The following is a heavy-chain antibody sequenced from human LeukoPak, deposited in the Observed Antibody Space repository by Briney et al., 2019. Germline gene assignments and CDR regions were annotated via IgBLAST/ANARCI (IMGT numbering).Heavy chain of an antibody. Sequence: ASVKVSCKASGYTFTSYGISWVRQAPGQGLEWMGWISAYNGNTNYAQKLQGRVTMTTDTSTSTAYMELRSLGSDDTAVYYCARDRTREQWLLAGNYYYYYGMDVWGQGTTVTVSS. J-gene: IGHJ6*02. D-gene: IGHD6-19*01. CDR2: ISAYNGNT. V-gene: IGHV1-18*01. CDR3: ARDRTREQWLLAGNYYYYYGMDV. CDR1: GYTFTSYG.